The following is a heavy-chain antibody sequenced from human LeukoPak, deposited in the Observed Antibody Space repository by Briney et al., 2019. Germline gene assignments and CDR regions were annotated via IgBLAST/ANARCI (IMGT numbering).Heavy chain of an antibody. CDR1: GGSISSYY. CDR2: IYYSGST. Sequence: PSETLSLTCTVSGGSISSYYWSWIRQPPGKGLEWIGYIYYSGSTNYNPSLKSRVTISVDTSKNQFSLKLSSVTAADTAVYYCARTDSGWYEVEAFDIWGQGTMVTVSS. D-gene: IGHD6-19*01. J-gene: IGHJ3*02. CDR3: ARTDSGWYEVEAFDI. V-gene: IGHV4-59*08.